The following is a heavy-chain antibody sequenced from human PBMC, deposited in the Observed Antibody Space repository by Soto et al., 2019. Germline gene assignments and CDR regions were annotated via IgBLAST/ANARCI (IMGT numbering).Heavy chain of an antibody. CDR2: IIPILGIA. J-gene: IGHJ4*02. CDR1: RYRFTSYT. CDR3: SSDPPRGLEQRTFFDY. D-gene: IGHD1-1*01. V-gene: IGHV1-69*02. Sequence: SVKVTCKASRYRFTSYTISWVRQAPGKGLAWMGRIIPILGIAKYAQKFQGRVTITADKSASTAYMELSSLIAEDTAVYYCSSDPPRGLEQRTFFDYWDQGTLAT.